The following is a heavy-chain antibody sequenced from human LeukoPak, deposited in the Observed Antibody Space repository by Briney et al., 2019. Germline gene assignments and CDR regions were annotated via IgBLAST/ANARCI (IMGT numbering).Heavy chain of an antibody. Sequence: GGSLRLSCAASGFTFDDYAMHWVRQAPGKGLGWVSGISWNSGSIGYADSVKGRFTISRDNAKNSLYLQMNSLRAEDTALYYCAKGVLLWFGEQYYFDYWGQGTLVTVSS. J-gene: IGHJ4*02. CDR2: ISWNSGSI. CDR3: AKGVLLWFGEQYYFDY. D-gene: IGHD3-10*01. V-gene: IGHV3-9*01. CDR1: GFTFDDYA.